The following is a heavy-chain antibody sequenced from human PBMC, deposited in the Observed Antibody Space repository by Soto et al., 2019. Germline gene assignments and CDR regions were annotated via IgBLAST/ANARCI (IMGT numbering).Heavy chain of an antibody. CDR3: ARGGDGVVVVAATLRKNYMDV. CDR1: GFTFSSYS. Sequence: EVQLVESGGGLVKPGGSLRLSCAASGFTFSSYSMNWVRQAPGKGLEWVSSISSSSSYIYYADSVKGRFTISRDNAKNSLYLQMNSQRAEDTAVYYCARGGDGVVVVAATLRKNYMDVWGKGTTVTVSS. D-gene: IGHD2-15*01. CDR2: ISSSSSYI. V-gene: IGHV3-21*01. J-gene: IGHJ6*03.